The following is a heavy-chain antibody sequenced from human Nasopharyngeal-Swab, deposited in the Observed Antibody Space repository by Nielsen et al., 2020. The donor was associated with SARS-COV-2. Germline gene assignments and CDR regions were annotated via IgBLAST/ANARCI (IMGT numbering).Heavy chain of an antibody. CDR1: GFTFTSSA. CDR3: AADVRNYYGSGSAYYYYYMDV. Sequence: SVQVSCKASGFTFTSSAVQWVRQARGQRLEWIGWIVVGSGNTNYAQKFQERVTITRDMSTSTAYMELSSLRSEDTAVYYCAADVRNYYGSGSAYYYYYMDVWGKGTTVTVSS. V-gene: IGHV1-58*01. J-gene: IGHJ6*03. CDR2: IVVGSGNT. D-gene: IGHD3-10*01.